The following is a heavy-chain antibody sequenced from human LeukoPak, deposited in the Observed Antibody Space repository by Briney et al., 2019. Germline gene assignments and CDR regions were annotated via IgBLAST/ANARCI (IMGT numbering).Heavy chain of an antibody. Sequence: SETLSLTCTVSGGSISPYYWSWIRQPPWKGLEWIGYIYYSGSGSTNHNPALKSRVTISVDTSKNQFSLTLSSVTAADTAVYYCARHAVYAGSGWSFDYWGKGTLVTVSS. CDR1: GGSISPYY. V-gene: IGHV4-59*08. CDR3: ARHAVYAGSGWSFDY. D-gene: IGHD6-19*01. CDR2: IYYSGSGST. J-gene: IGHJ4*02.